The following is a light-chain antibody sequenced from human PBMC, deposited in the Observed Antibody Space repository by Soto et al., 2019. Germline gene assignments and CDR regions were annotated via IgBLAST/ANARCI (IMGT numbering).Light chain of an antibody. V-gene: IGKV3-20*01. CDR1: QSVSSSY. J-gene: IGKJ2*01. Sequence: ENVLTQSPGTLSLSPGERATLSCRASQSVSSSYLTWYQQKPGQAPRLLIYGASSRATDIPDRVSGSGSGTDFTLTISRLEPEDFAVYYCQQYDSPPVTFGQGTKLE. CDR3: QQYDSPPVT. CDR2: GAS.